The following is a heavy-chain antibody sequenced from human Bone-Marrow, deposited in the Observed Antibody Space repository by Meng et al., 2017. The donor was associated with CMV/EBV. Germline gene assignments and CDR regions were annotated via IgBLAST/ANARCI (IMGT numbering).Heavy chain of an antibody. D-gene: IGHD5-24*01. CDR2: INHSGST. CDR1: GGSFSGYY. V-gene: IGHV4-34*01. J-gene: IGHJ4*02. Sequence: GSLRLSCAVDGGSFSGYYWSWIRQPPGKGLEWIGEINHSGSTNYNPSLKSRVTISVDTSKNQFSLKLSSVTAADTAVYYCAAGSRDGSLGGDFDYWGQGTLVTVSS. CDR3: AAGSRDGSLGGDFDY.